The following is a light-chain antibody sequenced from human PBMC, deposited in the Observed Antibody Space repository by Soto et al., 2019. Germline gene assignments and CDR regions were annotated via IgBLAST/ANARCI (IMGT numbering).Light chain of an antibody. Sequence: SYELTQPPSVSVAPGQTARITCGGNNIGSKSVHWYQQQPGQAPVLVVYDDNDRPSGIPERFSGSNSGNTATLTISRVEAGDEADYYCQVWDSSSDLPFGGGTKLTVL. CDR3: QVWDSSSDLP. CDR2: DDN. CDR1: NIGSKS. J-gene: IGLJ2*01. V-gene: IGLV3-21*02.